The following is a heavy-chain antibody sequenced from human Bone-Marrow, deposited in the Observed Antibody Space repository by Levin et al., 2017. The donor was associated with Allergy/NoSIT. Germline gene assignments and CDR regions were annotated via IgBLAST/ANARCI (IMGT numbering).Heavy chain of an antibody. Sequence: SQTLSLTCTVSGGSISSGAYYWSWLRQHPGKGLEWIGYIYYSGTTYYSPSLKSRLTISVDTSKNQFSLNLKSVTAADTAVYYCATQEWLLEEVFHDWGQGTLVTVSS. CDR3: ATQEWLLEEVFHD. D-gene: IGHD6-19*01. V-gene: IGHV4-31*03. CDR1: GGSISSGAYY. CDR2: IYYSGTT. J-gene: IGHJ4*02.